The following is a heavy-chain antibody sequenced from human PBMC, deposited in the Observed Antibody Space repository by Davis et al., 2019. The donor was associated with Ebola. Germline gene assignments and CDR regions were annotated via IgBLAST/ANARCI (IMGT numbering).Heavy chain of an antibody. CDR1: GFTFSGSA. D-gene: IGHD2-2*01. CDR3: ARDGVPAAIHRAPMDV. V-gene: IGHV3-73*01. Sequence: GESLKISCAASGFTFSGSAMHWVRQASGKGLEWIGRIRTKTNNYATAYVATVQGRFTISRDDSKNTAYLQMNSLRAEDTAVYYCARDGVPAAIHRAPMDVWGQGTTVTVSS. CDR2: IRTKTNNYAT. J-gene: IGHJ6*02.